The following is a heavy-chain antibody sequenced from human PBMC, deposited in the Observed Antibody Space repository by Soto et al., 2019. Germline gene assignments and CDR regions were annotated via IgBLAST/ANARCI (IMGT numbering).Heavy chain of an antibody. CDR1: GGSISSYY. Sequence: SETLSLTCTVSGGSISSYYWTWIRQPPGKGLEWIGYIYYSGSTNYNPSLKSRVTISVDTSKNQFSLKLSSVTAADAAVYYCARRVTMVRGVIMIDAFDIWGQGTMVTVSS. CDR3: ARRVTMVRGVIMIDAFDI. D-gene: IGHD3-10*01. CDR2: IYYSGST. J-gene: IGHJ3*02. V-gene: IGHV4-59*01.